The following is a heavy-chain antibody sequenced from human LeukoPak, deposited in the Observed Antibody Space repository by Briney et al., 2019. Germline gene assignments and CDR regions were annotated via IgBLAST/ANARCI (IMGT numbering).Heavy chain of an antibody. Sequence: SETLSLTCAVYGGSFSGYYWSWIRQPPGKGLEWIGEINHSGSTNYNPSLKSRVTISVDTSKNQFSLKLSSVTAADTAVYYCARGRGSSWLYYFDYWGQGTLVTVSS. CDR3: ARGRGSSWLYYFDY. CDR1: GGSFSGYY. D-gene: IGHD6-13*01. V-gene: IGHV4-34*01. CDR2: INHSGST. J-gene: IGHJ4*02.